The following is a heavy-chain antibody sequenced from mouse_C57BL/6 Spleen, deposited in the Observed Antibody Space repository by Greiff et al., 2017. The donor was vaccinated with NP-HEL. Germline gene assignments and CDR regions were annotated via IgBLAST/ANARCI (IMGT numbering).Heavy chain of an antibody. CDR1: GYAFSSSW. CDR3: ARGDVGGRPYYYAMDY. Sequence: VQLQQSGPELVKPGASVKISCKASGYAFSSSWMNWVKQRPGKGLEWIGRIYPGDGDTNYNGKFKGKGTLTADKSSSTAYMQLSSLTSEDSAVYFCARGDVGGRPYYYAMDYWGQGTSVTVSS. J-gene: IGHJ4*01. D-gene: IGHD1-2*01. CDR2: IYPGDGDT. V-gene: IGHV1-82*01.